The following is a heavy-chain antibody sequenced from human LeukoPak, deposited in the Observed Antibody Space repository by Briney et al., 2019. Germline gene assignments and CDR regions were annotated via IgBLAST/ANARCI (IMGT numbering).Heavy chain of an antibody. Sequence: PGGFLRLSCAASGFTFKDYAMMWVRQAPGRGLEWVSAIRASGGLRFYADSVKGRFTISRDNSKNTLYLQMNSLRAADTAVYYCARDPNGDYIGAFDMCGQGTKVTVSS. CDR1: GFTFKDYA. D-gene: IGHD4-17*01. J-gene: IGHJ3*02. V-gene: IGHV3-23*01. CDR2: IRASGGLR. CDR3: ARDPNGDYIGAFDM.